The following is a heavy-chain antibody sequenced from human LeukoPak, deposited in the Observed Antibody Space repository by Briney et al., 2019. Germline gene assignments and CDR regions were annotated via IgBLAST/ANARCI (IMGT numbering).Heavy chain of an antibody. Sequence: GGSLRLSCEVSGFPFTLYNMNWVRQAPGKGLEWLSYISSSTNTIYYADSVKGRFTISRDNAKNSLYLQMNSLRAEDTAVYYCVRGVGNNYYDSIWGQGTLVTVSS. V-gene: IGHV3-48*04. CDR2: ISSSTNTI. CDR1: GFPFTLYN. J-gene: IGHJ4*02. CDR3: VRGVGNNYYDSI. D-gene: IGHD3-22*01.